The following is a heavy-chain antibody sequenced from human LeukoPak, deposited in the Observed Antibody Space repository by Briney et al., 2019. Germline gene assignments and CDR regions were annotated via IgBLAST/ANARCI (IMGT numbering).Heavy chain of an antibody. V-gene: IGHV1-69*13. Sequence: SVKVSCKASGYSFTSYYIHWVRQAPGQGLEWMGGIIPIFGTANYAQKFQGRVTITADESTSTAYMELSSLRSEDTAVYYCARDRDILTGPHFFDYWGQGTLVTVSP. CDR2: IIPIFGTA. J-gene: IGHJ4*02. CDR3: ARDRDILTGPHFFDY. D-gene: IGHD3-9*01. CDR1: GYSFTSYY.